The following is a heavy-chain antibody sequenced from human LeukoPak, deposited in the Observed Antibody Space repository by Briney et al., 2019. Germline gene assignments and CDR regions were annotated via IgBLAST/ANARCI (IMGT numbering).Heavy chain of an antibody. V-gene: IGHV4-59*06. CDR1: GGSISSYY. Sequence: SETLSLTCTVSGGSISSYYWSWIRQPPGKGLEWIGYIYYSGSTYYNPSLKSRVTISVDTSKNQFSLKLSSVTAADTAVYYCASHIAAMFDYWGQGTLVTVSS. CDR3: ASHIAAMFDY. J-gene: IGHJ4*02. CDR2: IYYSGST. D-gene: IGHD2-2*01.